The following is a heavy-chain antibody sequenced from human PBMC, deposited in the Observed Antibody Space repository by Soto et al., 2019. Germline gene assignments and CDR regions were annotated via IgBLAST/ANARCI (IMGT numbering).Heavy chain of an antibody. V-gene: IGHV3-13*04. J-gene: IGHJ6*02. D-gene: IGHD3-10*01. CDR1: GFTFSSYD. CDR3: ARDYGSGSYYIGDYGMDV. Sequence: GGSLRLSCAASGFTFSSYDMHWVRQATGKGLEWVSAIGTAGDTYYPGSVKGRFTISRENAKNSLYLQMNSLRAGDTAVYYCARDYGSGSYYIGDYGMDVWGQGTTVTVSS. CDR2: IGTAGDT.